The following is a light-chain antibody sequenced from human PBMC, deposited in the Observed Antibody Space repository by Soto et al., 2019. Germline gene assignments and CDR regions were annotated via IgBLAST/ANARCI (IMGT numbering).Light chain of an antibody. CDR2: KAS. Sequence: GDRVIITCLASESISSWLAWYQQKPRKAPKLLIYKASTLASGVPSRFSGSGSGTELTLTITSLQPDEFATYYCQQYNSDPWTFGQGNKV. CDR3: QQYNSDPWT. V-gene: IGKV1-5*03. CDR1: ESISSW. J-gene: IGKJ1*01.